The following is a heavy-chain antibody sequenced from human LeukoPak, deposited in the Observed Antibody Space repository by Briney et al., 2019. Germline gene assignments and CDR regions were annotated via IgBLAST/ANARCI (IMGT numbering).Heavy chain of an antibody. V-gene: IGHV1-2*02. CDR3: ARADSVPAGDYHYWYMDV. CDR1: GFTLTDY. D-gene: IGHD2-2*01. Sequence: ASVKVSCKASGFTLTDYIHWVRQDPRQGLQWMGWIKPNSGDTDYAQKFQGRVTMTRDTSISTVYMELSSLRSDDTAVYYCARADSVPAGDYHYWYMDVWGKGTTVAVSS. CDR2: IKPNSGDT. J-gene: IGHJ6*03.